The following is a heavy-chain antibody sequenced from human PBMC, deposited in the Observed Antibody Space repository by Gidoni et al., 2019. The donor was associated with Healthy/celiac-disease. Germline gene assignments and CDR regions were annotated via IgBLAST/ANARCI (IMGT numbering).Heavy chain of an antibody. CDR2: FDPEDGET. CDR1: GYTLTELS. Sequence: QVQLVQSGAEVKKPGASVKVSCKVSGYTLTELSMHWVRQAPGKGLEWMGGFDPEDGETIYAQKFQGRVTMTEDTSTDTAYMELSSLRSEDTAVYYCATGSHVLRYFDWLPINWYFDLWGRGTLVTVSS. V-gene: IGHV1-24*01. J-gene: IGHJ2*01. D-gene: IGHD3-9*01. CDR3: ATGSHVLRYFDWLPINWYFDL.